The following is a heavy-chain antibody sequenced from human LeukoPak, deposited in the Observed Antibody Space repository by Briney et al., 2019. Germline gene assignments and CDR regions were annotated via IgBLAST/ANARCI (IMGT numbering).Heavy chain of an antibody. CDR1: GFTFSSYA. Sequence: GGSLRLSCAASGFTFSSYAMSWVRQAPGKGLEWVSAISGSGGSTYYADSVKGRFTISRDNSKNTLYLQMNSLRAEDTAVYYCAKGLRFLEWLLLPPTPFDYWGQGTLVTVSS. V-gene: IGHV3-23*01. CDR2: ISGSGGST. D-gene: IGHD3-3*01. CDR3: AKGLRFLEWLLLPPTPFDY. J-gene: IGHJ4*02.